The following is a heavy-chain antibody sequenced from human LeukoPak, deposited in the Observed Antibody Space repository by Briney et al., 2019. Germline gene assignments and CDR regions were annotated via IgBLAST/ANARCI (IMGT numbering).Heavy chain of an antibody. CDR2: ISSSGSTI. CDR1: EFTFSEYY. J-gene: IGHJ3*02. Sequence: PRGSLRLSCAASEFTFSEYYMSWIRQAPGKGLEWVSYISSSGSTIYYADSVKGRFTISRDNAKNSLYLQMNSLRAEDTAVYYCARDLSGSYYGVAFDIWGQGTMVTVSS. V-gene: IGHV3-11*01. D-gene: IGHD1-26*01. CDR3: ARDLSGSYYGVAFDI.